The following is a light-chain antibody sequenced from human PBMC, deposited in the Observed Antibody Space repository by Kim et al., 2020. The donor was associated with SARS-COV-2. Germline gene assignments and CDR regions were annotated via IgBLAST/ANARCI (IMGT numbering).Light chain of an antibody. V-gene: IGLV1-44*01. CDR3: AAWDDSLNGYV. CDR2: SNN. Sequence: GQRVTTSCSGSGSNIGSNTVNRYQQLPGTAPKHLIYSNNQRPSGVPDRFSGSKSGTSASLAISGLQSEDEADYYCAAWDDSLNGYVFGTGTKVTVL. J-gene: IGLJ1*01. CDR1: GSNIGSNT.